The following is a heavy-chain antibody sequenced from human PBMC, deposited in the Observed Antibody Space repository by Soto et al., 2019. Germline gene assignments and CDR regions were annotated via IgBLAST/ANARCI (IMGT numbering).Heavy chain of an antibody. CDR2: INADKGNT. V-gene: IGHV1-3*01. CDR1: GYMFTGYS. CDR3: ARDGEHHDFWSGSLYYDMDV. J-gene: IGHJ6*02. D-gene: IGHD3-3*01. Sequence: GASVKVSCKASGYMFTGYSLHWVRQAPGQRLEWMGWINADKGNTKYSQRFQGRITITRDTSASAVYMELSSLRSEDTAVYYCARDGEHHDFWSGSLYYDMDVWGQGTTVTVSS.